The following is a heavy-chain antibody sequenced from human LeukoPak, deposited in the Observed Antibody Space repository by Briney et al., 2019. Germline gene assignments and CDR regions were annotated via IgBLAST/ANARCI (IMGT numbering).Heavy chain of an antibody. CDR2: ISAYNGNT. CDR3: ARYEIEQWLVLKVRAFDI. CDR1: GYTFTSYG. V-gene: IGHV1-18*01. Sequence: PVASVKVPCKASGYTFTSYGISWVRQAPGQGLEWMGWISAYNGNTNYAQKLQGRVTMTTDTSTSTAYMELRSLRSDDTAVYYCARYEIEQWLVLKVRAFDIWGQGTMVTVSS. J-gene: IGHJ3*02. D-gene: IGHD6-19*01.